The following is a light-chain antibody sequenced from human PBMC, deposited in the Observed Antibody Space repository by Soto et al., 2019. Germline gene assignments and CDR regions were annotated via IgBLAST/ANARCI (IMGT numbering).Light chain of an antibody. J-gene: IGLJ1*01. Sequence: QSALTQPASVSGSPGQSITISCTGTSSDVGGYNSVSWYQQHPGKAPKLMIYDVSNRPSGVSNRFSGSKSGNTTSLTISGLLAEDEADYYCSSYTSSSTLDVFGTGTKLTVL. V-gene: IGLV2-14*01. CDR3: SSYTSSSTLDV. CDR1: SSDVGGYNS. CDR2: DVS.